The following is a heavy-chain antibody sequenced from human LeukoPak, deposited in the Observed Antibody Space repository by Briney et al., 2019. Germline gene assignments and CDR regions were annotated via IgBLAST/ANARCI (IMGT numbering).Heavy chain of an antibody. J-gene: IGHJ4*02. V-gene: IGHV4-34*01. CDR2: INHSGST. Sequence: SETLSLTCAVYGGSFSGYYWSWIRQPPGKGLEWIGEINHSGSTNYNPSLKSRVTISVDTSKNQFSLKLSSVTAADTAVYYCARMTGYWGQGTLVTVSS. CDR3: ARMTGY. D-gene: IGHD1-14*01. CDR1: GGSFSGYY.